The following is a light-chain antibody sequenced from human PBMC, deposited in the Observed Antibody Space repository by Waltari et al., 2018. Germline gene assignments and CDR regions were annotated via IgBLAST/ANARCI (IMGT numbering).Light chain of an antibody. J-gene: IGLJ2*01. CDR3: KSRDSSGNQLDMV. CDR1: SLRSYY. CDR2: EKN. V-gene: IGLV3-19*01. Sequence: SSDLTQDPAVSVALGQTVRITCQGDSLRSYYADWYQQKPGQAPVLVMYEKNRRPSGTPDRFSGYSAGNTASWTITGAQAEDEADYYCKSRDSSGNQLDMVFGGGTKLTVL.